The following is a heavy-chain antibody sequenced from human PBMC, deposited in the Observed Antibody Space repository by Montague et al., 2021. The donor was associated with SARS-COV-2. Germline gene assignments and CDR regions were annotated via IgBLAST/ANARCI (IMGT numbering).Heavy chain of an antibody. CDR1: GGSISSYY. J-gene: IGHJ6*02. D-gene: IGHD3-10*01. Sequence: SETRSLTCTVSGGSISSYYWSWIRQPAGQGLELIWRIYSSGSTNSNPSLTSRVTMSVDPSKSQFSLMLTSGTAADTAVYYCARVGTLVRGVFISDALDVWGQGTTVTVSS. CDR3: ARVGTLVRGVFISDALDV. CDR2: IYSSGST. V-gene: IGHV4-4*07.